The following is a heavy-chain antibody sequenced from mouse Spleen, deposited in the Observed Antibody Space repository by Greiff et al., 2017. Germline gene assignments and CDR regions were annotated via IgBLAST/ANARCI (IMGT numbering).Heavy chain of an antibody. D-gene: IGHD2-3*01. CDR3: ARYDGYYLYYAMDY. CDR1: GYTFTSYW. J-gene: IGHJ4*01. V-gene: IGHV1-50*01. Sequence: QVQLQQPGAELVKPGASVKLSCKASGYTFTSYWMQWVKQRPGQGLEWIGEIDPSDSYTNYNQKFKGKATLTVDTSSSTAYMQLSSLTSEDSAVYYCARYDGYYLYYAMDYWGQGTSVTVSA. CDR2: IDPSDSYT.